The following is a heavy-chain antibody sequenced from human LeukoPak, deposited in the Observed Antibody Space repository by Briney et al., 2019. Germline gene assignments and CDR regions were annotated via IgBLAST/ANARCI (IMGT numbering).Heavy chain of an antibody. Sequence: GRSLRLSCAASGFTFSSYAVHWVRRAPGKGLEWVANIKQDGAEKHYVDSVKGRFTISRDNAKNSAYLQINNLRVEDTAVYYCAAVSYLAFDIWGQGTMVTVSS. CDR1: GFTFSSYA. J-gene: IGHJ3*02. D-gene: IGHD2-21*01. V-gene: IGHV3-7*01. CDR3: AAVSYLAFDI. CDR2: IKQDGAEK.